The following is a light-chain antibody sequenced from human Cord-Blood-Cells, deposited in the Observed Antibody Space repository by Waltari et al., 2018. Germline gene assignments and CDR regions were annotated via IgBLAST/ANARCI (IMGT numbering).Light chain of an antibody. CDR2: SNN. CDR3: AAWDDSLNGWV. J-gene: IGLJ3*02. V-gene: IGLV1-44*01. CDR1: SSNIGSNT. Sequence: QSVLTQPPSASGTPGQRATISCSGSSSNIGSNTVNWYQQLPGTAPKRLIYSNNQRPSGVPDRFSGSKSGTSASLAISGLQSEDEADYYCAAWDDSLNGWVFGGGTKLTVL.